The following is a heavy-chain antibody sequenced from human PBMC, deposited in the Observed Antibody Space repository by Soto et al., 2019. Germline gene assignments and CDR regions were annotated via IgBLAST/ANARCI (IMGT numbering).Heavy chain of an antibody. D-gene: IGHD3-22*01. CDR1: GGSISSGGYY. V-gene: IGHV4-31*03. J-gene: IGHJ4*02. Sequence: SETLSLTCTVSGGSISSGGYYWIWIRHHPGKGLEWIGYIYYSGSTYYNPSLKSRVTISVDTSKNQFSLKLSSVTAADTAVYYCAIGIGDYYDSSGPQPFDYWGQGTLVTVSS. CDR3: AIGIGDYYDSSGPQPFDY. CDR2: IYYSGST.